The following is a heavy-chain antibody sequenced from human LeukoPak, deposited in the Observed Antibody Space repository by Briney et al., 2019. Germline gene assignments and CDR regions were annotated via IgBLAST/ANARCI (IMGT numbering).Heavy chain of an antibody. CDR1: GFTFNTYA. J-gene: IGHJ4*02. V-gene: IGHV3-15*07. CDR3: ITPLPYSAQ. D-gene: IGHD2-21*01. Sequence: GGSLRLSCAASGFTFNTYAMNWVRQAPGKGLEWVGRIKPKTDGETTEYAAPVKDRFSISRDDSKSMMYLQMNSLKTEDTAVCYCITPLPYSAQGGQGTLVTVSS. CDR2: IKPKTDGETT.